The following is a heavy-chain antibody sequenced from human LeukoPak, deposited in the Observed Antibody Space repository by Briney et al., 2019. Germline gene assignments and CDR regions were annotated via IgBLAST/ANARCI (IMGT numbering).Heavy chain of an antibody. V-gene: IGHV3-53*01. D-gene: IGHD3-3*01. CDR3: ARGNYDFWSGSGWYYYMDV. Sequence: GSLRLSCAASGFTVSSNYMSWVRQAPGKGLEWVSVIYSGGSTLYADSVKGRFTISRDNSKNTLYLQMNSLRAEDTAVYYCARGNYDFWSGSGWYYYMDVWGKGTTVTVSS. CDR2: IYSGGST. CDR1: GFTVSSNY. J-gene: IGHJ6*03.